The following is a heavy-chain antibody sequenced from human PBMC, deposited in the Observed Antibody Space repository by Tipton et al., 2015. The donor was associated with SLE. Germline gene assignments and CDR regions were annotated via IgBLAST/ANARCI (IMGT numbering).Heavy chain of an antibody. CDR2: IYSGGST. D-gene: IGHD4-17*01. CDR1: GFTVSSSY. V-gene: IGHV3-66*01. CDR3: ARGSLDYGDYPGAFDI. J-gene: IGHJ3*02. Sequence: SLRLSCAASGFTVSSSYMSWVRQAPGKGLEWVSVIYSGGSTYYADSVKGRFTISRDNSKNTLYLQMNSLRAEDTAVYYCARGSLDYGDYPGAFDIWGQGTMVTVSS.